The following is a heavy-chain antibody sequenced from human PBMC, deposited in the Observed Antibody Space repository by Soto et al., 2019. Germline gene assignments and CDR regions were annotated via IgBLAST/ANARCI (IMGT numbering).Heavy chain of an antibody. CDR3: ARDGITMVRGVRKYYYGMDV. D-gene: IGHD3-10*01. CDR2: IIPIFGTA. Sequence: SVKVSCKASGGTFSSYAISWVRQAPGQGLEWMGGIIPIFGTANYAQKFQGRVTITADESTSTAHMELSSLRSEDTAVYYCARDGITMVRGVRKYYYGMDVWGQGTTVTVSS. CDR1: GGTFSSYA. J-gene: IGHJ6*02. V-gene: IGHV1-69*13.